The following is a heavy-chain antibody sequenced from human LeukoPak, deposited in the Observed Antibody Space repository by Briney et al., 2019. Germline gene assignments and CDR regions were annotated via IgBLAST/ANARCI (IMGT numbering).Heavy chain of an antibody. CDR2: IYYSGSP. CDR1: GGSISNDGYY. Sequence: PSQTLSLTCNVSGGSISNDGYYWSWIRQHPGKGLEWLGYIYYSGSPYYNPSLKSRVTLSVDTSKSQFSLRLSSVTAADTAVYYCARDLTGDQFFDPWGQGTLVTVSS. J-gene: IGHJ5*02. D-gene: IGHD7-27*01. V-gene: IGHV4-31*03. CDR3: ARDLTGDQFFDP.